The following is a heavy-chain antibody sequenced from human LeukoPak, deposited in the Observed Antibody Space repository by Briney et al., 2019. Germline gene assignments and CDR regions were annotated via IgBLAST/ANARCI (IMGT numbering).Heavy chain of an antibody. CDR3: ARVSYLRDY. V-gene: IGHV4-34*01. CDR2: INHSGST. Sequence: PSETLSLTCAVYGGSFSGYYWSWIRQPPGKGLEWIGEINHSGSTNYNPSLKSRVAISVDTSKNQFSLKLSSVTAADTAVYYCARVSYLRDYWGQGTLVTVSS. D-gene: IGHD2-2*02. J-gene: IGHJ4*02. CDR1: GGSFSGYY.